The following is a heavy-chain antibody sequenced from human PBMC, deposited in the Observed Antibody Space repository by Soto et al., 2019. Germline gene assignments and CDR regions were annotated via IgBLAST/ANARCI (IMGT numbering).Heavy chain of an antibody. CDR3: ARDGVLLWFGESADAFDI. J-gene: IGHJ3*02. V-gene: IGHV3-66*01. Sequence: GGSLRLCCAASGFTVSSNYMNWVRQAPGKGLEWVTIMHDGASTYYVDSVKGRFTISKDNAKNSLYLQMNSLRAEDTAVYYCARDGVLLWFGESADAFDIWGQGTMVTVSS. D-gene: IGHD3-10*01. CDR1: GFTVSSNY. CDR2: MHDGAST.